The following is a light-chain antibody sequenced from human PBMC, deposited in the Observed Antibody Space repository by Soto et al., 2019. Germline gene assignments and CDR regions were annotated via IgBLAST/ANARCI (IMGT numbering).Light chain of an antibody. CDR2: DAS. CDR1: QSVSSY. J-gene: IGKJ1*01. Sequence: EIVLTQSQATLSLSPGHRSTLXFLASQSVSSYLAWYQQKPGQAPRLLIYDASNRATGIPARFSGSGSGTDFTLTISRLEPEDFAVYYCQQRSNWPPWTFGQGTKVDIK. V-gene: IGKV3-11*01. CDR3: QQRSNWPPWT.